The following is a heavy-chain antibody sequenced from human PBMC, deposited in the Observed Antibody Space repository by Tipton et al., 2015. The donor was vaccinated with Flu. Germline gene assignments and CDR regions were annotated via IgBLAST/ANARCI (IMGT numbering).Heavy chain of an antibody. V-gene: IGHV4-39*07. J-gene: IGHJ4*02. CDR2: IYYSGST. Sequence: TLSLTCTVSGGSISSSSYYWGWIRQPPGKGLEWIVSIYYSGSTYYNPALKSRVTISVDTSKNQFSLKLSSVTAADTAVYYCARDVSGGILTGYRYFDYWGQGTLVTVSS. CDR1: GGSISSSSYY. CDR3: ARDVSGGILTGYRYFDY. D-gene: IGHD3-9*01.